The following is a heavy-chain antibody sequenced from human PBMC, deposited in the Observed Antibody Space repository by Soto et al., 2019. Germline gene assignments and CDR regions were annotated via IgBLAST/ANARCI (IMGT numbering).Heavy chain of an antibody. CDR1: GFTFSTYD. J-gene: IGHJ3*01. CDR3: ARSTAGNYPIGNAFDA. D-gene: IGHD4-4*01. CDR2: IGTKSDA. Sequence: GGSLRLSCAASGFTFSTYDMHWVRQATGKGLEWVPAIGTKSDAYYPDSVKGRFTISRDNAKHSLYLQINSLRAGDTAVYYCARSTAGNYPIGNAFDAWGQGTMVTVSS. V-gene: IGHV3-13*01.